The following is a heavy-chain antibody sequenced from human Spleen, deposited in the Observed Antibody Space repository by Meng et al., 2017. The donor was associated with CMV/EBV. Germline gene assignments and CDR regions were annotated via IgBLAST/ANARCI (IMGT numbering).Heavy chain of an antibody. J-gene: IGHJ6*02. V-gene: IGHV3-48*03. D-gene: IGHD3-3*01. Sequence: GGSLRLSCEASGFTFNNYEMNWVRQVPGKGLEWVSYITGSSSSIYYADSVKGRFTISRDNAKNSLYLQMNSVRAEDTAIYYCARAPFTIFGVATYYYYYGMDVWGQGTTVTVSS. CDR3: ARAPFTIFGVATYYYYYGMDV. CDR1: GFTFNNYE. CDR2: ITGSSSSI.